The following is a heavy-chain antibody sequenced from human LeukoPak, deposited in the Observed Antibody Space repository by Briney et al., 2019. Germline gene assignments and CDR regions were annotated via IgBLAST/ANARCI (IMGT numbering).Heavy chain of an antibody. CDR1: GGTFSSYA. Sequence: ASVKVSCKASGGTFSSYAISWVRQAPGQGLEWMGGIIPIFGTANYAQKFQGRVTITADESMSTAYMELSSLRSEDTAVYYCARGGSSDFWSGHNWFDPWGQGTLVTVSS. J-gene: IGHJ5*02. D-gene: IGHD3-3*01. V-gene: IGHV1-69*13. CDR2: IIPIFGTA. CDR3: ARGGSSDFWSGHNWFDP.